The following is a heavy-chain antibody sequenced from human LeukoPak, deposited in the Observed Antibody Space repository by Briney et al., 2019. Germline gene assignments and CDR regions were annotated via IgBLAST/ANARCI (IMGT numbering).Heavy chain of an antibody. CDR2: IYTSGST. D-gene: IGHD5-12*01. Sequence: PSETLSLTCTVSGGSLSSGSYYWSWIRQPAGKGLEWIGRIYTSGSTNYNPSLKSRVTISVDTSKNQFSLKLSSVTAADTAVYYCARDGYSGNDGLWGQGSLVTVSS. CDR1: GGSLSSGSYY. CDR3: ARDGYSGNDGL. J-gene: IGHJ4*02. V-gene: IGHV4-61*02.